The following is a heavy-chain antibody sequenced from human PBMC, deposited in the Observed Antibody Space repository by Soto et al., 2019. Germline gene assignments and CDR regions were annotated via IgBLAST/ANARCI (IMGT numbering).Heavy chain of an antibody. D-gene: IGHD3-22*01. V-gene: IGHV1-18*01. CDR3: ARAGDGSGFRNWFDP. CDR2: ISAYNGNT. CDR1: GYTFTSYG. J-gene: IGHJ5*02. Sequence: ASVKVSCKASGYTFTSYGISWVRQAPGQGLEWMGWISAYNGNTNYAQKLQGRVTMTTDTSTSTAYMELRSLRSDDTAVYYCARAGDGSGFRNWFDPWGQGTLVTVSS.